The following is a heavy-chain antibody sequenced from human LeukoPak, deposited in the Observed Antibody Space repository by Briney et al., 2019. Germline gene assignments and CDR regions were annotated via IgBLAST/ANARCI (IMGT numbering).Heavy chain of an antibody. V-gene: IGHV3-48*03. Sequence: LSGGSLRLSCAASGFTFSTYEMNWVRQAPGKGLEWVSYISGSGITIYYADSVKGRFTISRDNAENSLFLQMNSLRAEDTAVYYCARQAANSYGRVFDYWGQGTLVTVSS. D-gene: IGHD5-18*01. CDR2: ISGSGITI. CDR3: ARQAANSYGRVFDY. CDR1: GFTFSTYE. J-gene: IGHJ4*02.